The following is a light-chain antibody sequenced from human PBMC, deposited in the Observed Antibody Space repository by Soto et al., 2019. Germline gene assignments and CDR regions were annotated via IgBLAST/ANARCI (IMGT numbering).Light chain of an antibody. J-gene: IGLJ1*01. CDR1: SSDVGSYDF. Sequence: QSVLTQPASVSGSPGQSITMACTETSSDVGSYDFVSWYQQHPGKAPKLLIYEVSNRPSGVSARFSGSKSDNTASLTISGVQAADEADYFCSSYSSSTVRDVFGSGTKLTVL. CDR3: SSYSSSTVRDV. CDR2: EVS. V-gene: IGLV2-14*01.